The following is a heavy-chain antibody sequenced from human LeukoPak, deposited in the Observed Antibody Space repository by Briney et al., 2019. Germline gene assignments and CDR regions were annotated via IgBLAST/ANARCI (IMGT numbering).Heavy chain of an antibody. V-gene: IGHV3-64D*09. J-gene: IGHJ4*02. CDR1: GFTFSTYA. Sequence: GGSLRLSCSASGFTFSTYAMHWVRQAPGKGLEYVSSVSSNVYSTHYADSVKGRFAISRDNSKNTLYLQMSSLRTEDTPVYYCVKDSKSSGWYVPPNFDYWGQGTLVTVSS. CDR2: VSSNVYST. CDR3: VKDSKSSGWYVPPNFDY. D-gene: IGHD6-19*01.